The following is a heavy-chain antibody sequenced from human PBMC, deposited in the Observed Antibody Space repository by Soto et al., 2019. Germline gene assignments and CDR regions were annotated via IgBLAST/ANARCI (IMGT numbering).Heavy chain of an antibody. V-gene: IGHV1-18*01. CDR2: ISADNGNT. CDR1: GYTFTSYG. CDR3: ARDIIGTTVAFDI. J-gene: IGHJ3*02. Sequence: ASVKVSCKASGYTFTSYGISWVRQAPGQGLEWMGWISADNGNTNYAQKLQGRVTMTTDTSTRTAYMELRSLTSDDTAMYYCARDIIGTTVAFDIWGQGTLVTVSS. D-gene: IGHD1-7*01.